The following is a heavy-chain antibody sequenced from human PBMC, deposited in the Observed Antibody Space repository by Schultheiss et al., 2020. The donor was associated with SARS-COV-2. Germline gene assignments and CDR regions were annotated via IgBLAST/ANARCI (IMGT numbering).Heavy chain of an antibody. V-gene: IGHV3-48*04. J-gene: IGHJ4*02. D-gene: IGHD4-17*01. Sequence: GGSLRLSCAASGFTFSSYAMHWVRQAPGKGLEWVSYISSSGSTIYYADSVKGRFTMSRDNAKNSLYLQMNSLRAEDTAVYYCARVYGDYDYWGQGTLVTGSS. CDR3: ARVYGDYDY. CDR2: ISSSGSTI. CDR1: GFTFSSYA.